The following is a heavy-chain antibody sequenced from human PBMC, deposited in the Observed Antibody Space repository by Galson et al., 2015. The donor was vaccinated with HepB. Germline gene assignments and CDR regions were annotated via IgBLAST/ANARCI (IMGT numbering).Heavy chain of an antibody. J-gene: IGHJ6*03. CDR2: ISAYNGNA. D-gene: IGHD3-9*01. CDR3: ARDQARGRYDILGGMDV. V-gene: IGHV1-18*01. Sequence: SVKVSCKASGYTFTSYGISWVRQAPGQGLEWMGWISAYNGNANYAQKLQGRVTMTTDTSTSTAYMELRSLRSDDTAVYYCARDQARGRYDILGGMDVWGKGTTVTVSS. CDR1: GYTFTSYG.